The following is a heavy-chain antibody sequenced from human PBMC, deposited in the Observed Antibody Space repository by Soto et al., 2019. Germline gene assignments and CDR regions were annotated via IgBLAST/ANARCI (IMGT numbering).Heavy chain of an antibody. D-gene: IGHD3-22*01. Sequence: GGSLRLSCAASGFTFSSYSLNWVRQAPGKGLEWVSYISSSSSTIYYADSVKGRFTISRDNAKNSLYLQMNSLRAEDTAVYYCARGTTYYYDSSGYDTDFDYWGQGTLVTVSS. V-gene: IGHV3-48*01. CDR3: ARGTTYYYDSSGYDTDFDY. CDR1: GFTFSSYS. J-gene: IGHJ4*02. CDR2: ISSSSSTI.